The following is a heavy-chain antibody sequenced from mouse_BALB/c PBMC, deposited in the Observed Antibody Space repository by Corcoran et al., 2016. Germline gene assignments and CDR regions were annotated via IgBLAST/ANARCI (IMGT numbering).Heavy chain of an antibody. J-gene: IGHJ2*01. D-gene: IGHD1-1*01. CDR3: ARVLYYTDY. V-gene: IGHV9-3-1*01. CDR1: GYTFTNYG. CDR2: INTYTGEP. Sequence: QIQLVQSGPELKKPGETVEISCKASGYTFTNYGMNWVKQAPGKGLKWMGWINTYTGEPTYADDFKGRFAFSLETTASTAYLQINNLKNEDTATYFCARVLYYTDYWGQGTTLTVSS.